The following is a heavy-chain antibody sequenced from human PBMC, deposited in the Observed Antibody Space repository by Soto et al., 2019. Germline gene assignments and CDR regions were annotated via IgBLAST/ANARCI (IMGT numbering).Heavy chain of an antibody. D-gene: IGHD4-17*01. CDR3: ASTTVTTGYYYYGMDV. V-gene: IGHV4-59*01. Sequence: QVQLQESGPGLVKPSETLSLTCTVSGDSISRYYWSWIRLSPGKGLEWIGYIYYSGETNYNPSVKSRVTISVDRTKNQFSLKLSSVTAADTAVYYCASTTVTTGYYYYGMDVWGQGTTVTVSS. CDR1: GDSISRYY. J-gene: IGHJ6*02. CDR2: IYYSGET.